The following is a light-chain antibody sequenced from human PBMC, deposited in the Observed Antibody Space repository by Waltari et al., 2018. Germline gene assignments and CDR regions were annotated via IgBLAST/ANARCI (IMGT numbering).Light chain of an antibody. CDR1: TLGDRS. CDR3: QTWDSGSVI. Sequence: SYDLTQPPSVSVSPGQPATITCSGDTLGDRSVSWYQQKPGQSPVVLVYQSDKRPSGIPERISGSNSGNTATLTISGTQSVDEADYYCQTWDSGSVIFGGGTKLTVL. V-gene: IGLV3-1*01. J-gene: IGLJ2*01. CDR2: QSD.